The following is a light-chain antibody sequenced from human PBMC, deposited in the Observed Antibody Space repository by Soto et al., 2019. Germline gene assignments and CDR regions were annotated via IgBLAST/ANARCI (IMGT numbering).Light chain of an antibody. CDR2: DAS. Sequence: DIKMTQSPSTVSASVGDRVTITCRASQSISSWLAWYQQKPGKAPKLLIYDASSLESGVPSRFSGSGSGTEFTLTISSLQPDDFATYYCQQYNSYSYTFGQGTKLEIK. CDR1: QSISSW. J-gene: IGKJ2*01. CDR3: QQYNSYSYT. V-gene: IGKV1-5*01.